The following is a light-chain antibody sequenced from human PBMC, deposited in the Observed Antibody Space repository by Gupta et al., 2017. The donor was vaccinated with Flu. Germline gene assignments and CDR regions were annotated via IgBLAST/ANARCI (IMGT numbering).Light chain of an antibody. V-gene: IGKV3D-11*01. Sequence: EIVLTQSPATLSLSPGERATLSCRASQGVSSYLAWYQQKPGQAPRLLIYDASNRATGIIGRFSGSGPGTDFTRTSSRIEAEDFECYDCQRRLAFGQGTQVEIK. CDR2: DAS. J-gene: IGKJ5*01. CDR3: QRRLA. CDR1: QGVSSY.